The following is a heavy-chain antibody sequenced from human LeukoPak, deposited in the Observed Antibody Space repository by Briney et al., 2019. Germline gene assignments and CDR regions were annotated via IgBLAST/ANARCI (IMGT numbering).Heavy chain of an antibody. D-gene: IGHD6-25*01. CDR3: AKSGGSGLIDY. Sequence: SETLSLTCTVSGGSISSYYWSWIRQPPEKGLECIGSIYYTGNTYYNVSLKSRVTISVDTSKNQFSLKLSSVTAADTAMYYCAKSGGSGLIDYWGQGTLVTVSS. CDR1: GGSISSYY. V-gene: IGHV4-59*05. J-gene: IGHJ4*02. CDR2: IYYTGNT.